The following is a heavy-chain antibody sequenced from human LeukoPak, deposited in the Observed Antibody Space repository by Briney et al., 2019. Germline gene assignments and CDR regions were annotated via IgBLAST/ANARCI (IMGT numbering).Heavy chain of an antibody. J-gene: IGHJ6*02. Sequence: SLRLSCAASGFTFSSYGMHWVRQAPGKGLEWVAVISYDGSNKYCADSVKGRFTISRDNSKNTLYLQMNSLRAEDTAVYYCARQYSSSWTNYYYYGMDVWGQGTTVTVSS. D-gene: IGHD6-13*01. V-gene: IGHV3-30*03. CDR3: ARQYSSSWTNYYYYGMDV. CDR1: GFTFSSYG. CDR2: ISYDGSNK.